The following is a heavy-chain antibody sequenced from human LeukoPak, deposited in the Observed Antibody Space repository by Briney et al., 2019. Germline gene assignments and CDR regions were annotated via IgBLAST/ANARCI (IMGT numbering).Heavy chain of an antibody. D-gene: IGHD3-10*01. V-gene: IGHV3-23*01. J-gene: IGHJ4*02. CDR2: ISGSGGTT. CDR1: GFTFSTYA. CDR3: ARYDGGSGPFDY. Sequence: PGGSLRLSCAASGFTFSTYAMSWVRQAPGKGLEWVSAISGSGGTTYYADSVKGRFTISRDNSKNTLYLQMNSLRADDTAVYYCARYDGGSGPFDYWGQGTLVTISS.